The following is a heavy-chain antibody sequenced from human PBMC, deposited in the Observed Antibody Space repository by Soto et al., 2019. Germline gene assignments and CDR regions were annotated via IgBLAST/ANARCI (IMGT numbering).Heavy chain of an antibody. J-gene: IGHJ5*02. CDR1: GGSVSSGSYY. V-gene: IGHV4-61*01. D-gene: IGHD6-19*01. CDR3: ARGEPGIAVAGP. Sequence: QVQLQEAGPGLVKPSETLSLTCTVSGGSVSSGSYYWSWIRQPPGKGLEWIGYIYYSGSTNYNPSLKSRVNISVDTSKNQFSLKLSSVTAADTAVYYCARGEPGIAVAGPWGQGTLVTVSS. CDR2: IYYSGST.